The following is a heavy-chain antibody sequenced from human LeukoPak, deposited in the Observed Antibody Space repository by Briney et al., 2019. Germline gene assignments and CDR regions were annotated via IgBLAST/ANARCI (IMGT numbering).Heavy chain of an antibody. Sequence: PGGSLRPSCAASGFTFDDYAVHWVRQAPGKGLEWVSGISWNSGSIGYADSVKGRFTISRDNAKNSLYLQMNSLRAEDTALYYCAKALTIFGVVGFDYWGHGTLVTVSS. CDR1: GFTFDDYA. CDR3: AKALTIFGVVGFDY. CDR2: ISWNSGSI. D-gene: IGHD3-3*01. J-gene: IGHJ4*01. V-gene: IGHV3-9*01.